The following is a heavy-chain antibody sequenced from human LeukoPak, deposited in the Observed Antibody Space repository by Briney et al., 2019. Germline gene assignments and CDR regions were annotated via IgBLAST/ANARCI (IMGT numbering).Heavy chain of an antibody. V-gene: IGHV4-34*01. CDR2: INHSGST. Sequence: SETLSLTCAVYGGSFSGYYWSWIRQPPGKGLEWIGEINHSGSTNYNPSLKSRVTISVDTSKNQFSLKLSSVTAADTAVYYCARGNGLRYFDWLSGSGAPYYYYGMDVWGQGTTVTVSS. J-gene: IGHJ6*02. D-gene: IGHD3-9*01. CDR3: ARGNGLRYFDWLSGSGAPYYYYGMDV. CDR1: GGSFSGYY.